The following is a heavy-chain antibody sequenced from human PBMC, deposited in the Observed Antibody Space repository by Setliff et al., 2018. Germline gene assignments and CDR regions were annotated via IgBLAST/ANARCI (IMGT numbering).Heavy chain of an antibody. D-gene: IGHD5-12*01. V-gene: IGHV3-48*03. CDR2: ISNGGGAV. CDR3: ARGMRDGYRSFHY. Sequence: PGGSLRLSCVASGFTFSNYEFNWVRQAPGKGLEWISYISNGGGAVKYADSVKGRFTISRDNAKNTVYLQMNSLRAEDTAVYYCARGMRDGYRSFHYWGQGTLVTVSS. J-gene: IGHJ4*02. CDR1: GFTFSNYE.